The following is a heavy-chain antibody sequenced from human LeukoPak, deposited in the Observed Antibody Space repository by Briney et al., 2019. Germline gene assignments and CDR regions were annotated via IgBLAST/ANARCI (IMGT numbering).Heavy chain of an antibody. CDR3: EASWHY. Sequence: PGGSLRLSCAASGFTFSDYYMSWIRQAPGKGLEWVSYISSSSSYTNYADSVKGRFTISRDNSKDTLFLQMNSLKIEDTAIYYCEASWHYWGQGTLVTVSS. CDR2: ISSSSSYT. J-gene: IGHJ4*02. CDR1: GFTFSDYY. V-gene: IGHV3-11*03.